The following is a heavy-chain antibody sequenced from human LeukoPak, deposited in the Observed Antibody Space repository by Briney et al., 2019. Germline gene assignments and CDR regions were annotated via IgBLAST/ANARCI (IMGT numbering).Heavy chain of an antibody. D-gene: IGHD4-23*01. CDR2: LSDSGGST. CDR3: AKRFSVAGLT. V-gene: IGHV3-23*01. CDR1: GFTFSSYA. J-gene: IGHJ4*02. Sequence: NPGGSLRLSCAASGFTFSSYAMSWVRQAPGKGLEWVSALSDSGGSTYYADSVKGRFTISRDNSKNTLYLQMNSLTAEDTAIHYCAKRFSVAGLTWGQGTLVTVSS.